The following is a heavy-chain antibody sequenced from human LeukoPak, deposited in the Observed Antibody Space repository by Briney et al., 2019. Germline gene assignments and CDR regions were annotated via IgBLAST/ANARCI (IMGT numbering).Heavy chain of an antibody. CDR3: ARERYYDSSGGPPYMDV. CDR2: ISSSGSTI. J-gene: IGHJ6*03. Sequence: GGSLRLSCAASGFTFSSYEMNWVRQAPGKGLEWVSYISSSGSTIYYADSVKGRLTISRDNAKNSLYLQMNSLRAEDTAVYYCARERYYDSSGGPPYMDVWGKGTTVTVSS. CDR1: GFTFSSYE. V-gene: IGHV3-48*03. D-gene: IGHD3-22*01.